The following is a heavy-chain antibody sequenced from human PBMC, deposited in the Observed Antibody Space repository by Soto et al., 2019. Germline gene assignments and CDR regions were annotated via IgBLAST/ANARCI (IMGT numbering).Heavy chain of an antibody. Sequence: QITLKESGPTLVKPTQTLTLTCTFSGFSLSTSGEGVGWIRQPPGTALEWLALIYWDDDKRYSPSLKSRLTITKDTSKNQVVLTMTNMDPVDTATYYCAHGGRSGNNFDYWGQGTLVTVSS. V-gene: IGHV2-5*02. CDR1: GFSLSTSGEG. CDR3: AHGGRSGNNFDY. J-gene: IGHJ4*02. CDR2: IYWDDDK. D-gene: IGHD3-3*01.